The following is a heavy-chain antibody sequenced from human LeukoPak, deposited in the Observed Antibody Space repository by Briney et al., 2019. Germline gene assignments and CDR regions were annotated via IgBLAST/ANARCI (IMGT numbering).Heavy chain of an antibody. D-gene: IGHD2-2*01. CDR2: IYHTGST. CDR3: ARLQYCSGTSCYWFDP. Sequence: SQTLSLTCDVSGGSISSGLYSWSWIRQPLGKGPEWIGYIYHTGSTYYNPSLKSRVTISVDTSKNQFSLRLGSVTAADTAVYYCARLQYCSGTSCYWFDPWGQGTLVTVSS. J-gene: IGHJ5*02. V-gene: IGHV4-30-2*01. CDR1: GGSISSGLYS.